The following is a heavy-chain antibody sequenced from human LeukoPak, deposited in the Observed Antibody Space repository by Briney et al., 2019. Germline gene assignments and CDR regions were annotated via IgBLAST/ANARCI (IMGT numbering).Heavy chain of an antibody. CDR3: ARDSGYSRQFDY. V-gene: IGHV3-21*01. CDR1: RFTFSSYS. D-gene: IGHD2-15*01. Sequence: GGSLRLSCAASRFTFSSYSMNWVRQAPGEGLEWVSSISSSSSYIYYADSVKGRFTISRDNAKNSLYLQMNSLRAEDTAVYYCARDSGYSRQFDYWGQGTLVTVSS. CDR2: ISSSSSYI. J-gene: IGHJ4*02.